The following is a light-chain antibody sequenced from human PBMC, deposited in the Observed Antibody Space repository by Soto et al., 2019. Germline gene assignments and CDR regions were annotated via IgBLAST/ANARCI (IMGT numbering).Light chain of an antibody. CDR2: EVT. V-gene: IGLV2-14*01. Sequence: QSALTQPASVSASPGQSITISCTGTSSDVGGYKFVSWYQHHPGKAPKLMIYEVTIRPSGVSDRFSGSKSGNTASLTVSGLQAEDEADYYCSSYTGGNPSYVFGTGTKLTVL. CDR1: SSDVGGYKF. CDR3: SSYTGGNPSYV. J-gene: IGLJ1*01.